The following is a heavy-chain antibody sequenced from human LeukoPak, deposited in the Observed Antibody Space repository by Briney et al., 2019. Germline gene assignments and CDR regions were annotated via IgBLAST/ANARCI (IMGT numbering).Heavy chain of an antibody. CDR3: ARSRWYWYFDL. Sequence: SSETLSLTCAVYGGSFSGYYWSWIRQPPGKGLEWIGEINHSGSTNYNPSLKSRVTISVDTSKNQFSLKLSSVTAADTAVYCCARSRWYWYFDLWGRGTLVTVSS. CDR1: GGSFSGYY. J-gene: IGHJ2*01. D-gene: IGHD4-23*01. V-gene: IGHV4-34*01. CDR2: INHSGST.